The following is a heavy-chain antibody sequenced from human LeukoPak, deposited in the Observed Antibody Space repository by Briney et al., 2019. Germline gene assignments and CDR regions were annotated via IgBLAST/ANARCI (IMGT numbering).Heavy chain of an antibody. CDR1: GFTFRDYW. J-gene: IGHJ4*02. V-gene: IGHV3-7*01. CDR2: IKYDGSDK. Sequence: GGSLRLSCVASGFTFRDYWMTWVRQAPGKGLERVANIKYDGSDKYYVDSVKGRFTISRDNAKNSVYLQMNSLRVEDTAVYYCARRNLFDYWGQGTVVTVSS. D-gene: IGHD1-14*01. CDR3: ARRNLFDY.